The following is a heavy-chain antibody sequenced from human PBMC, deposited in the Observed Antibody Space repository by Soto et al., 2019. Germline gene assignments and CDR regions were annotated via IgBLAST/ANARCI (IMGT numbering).Heavy chain of an antibody. J-gene: IGHJ4*02. D-gene: IGHD3-22*01. Sequence: PGGSLRLSCAGSGFTFSDNYMAWIRQAPGKGLEWVSYINSNSLYTHYADSVKGRFTISRDNAKNSLYLQLNSLRAEDTAVYYCAKEGYDSSGYYALEDYWGQGTLVTVSS. V-gene: IGHV3-11*06. CDR1: GFTFSDNY. CDR3: AKEGYDSSGYYALEDY. CDR2: INSNSLYT.